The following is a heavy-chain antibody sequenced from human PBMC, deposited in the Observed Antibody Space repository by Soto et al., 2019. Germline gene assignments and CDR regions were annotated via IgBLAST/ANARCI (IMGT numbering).Heavy chain of an antibody. CDR3: ARHKGDTYYDILTGYGAFDY. V-gene: IGHV4-59*08. CDR2: IYYSGST. J-gene: IGHJ4*02. D-gene: IGHD3-9*01. Sequence: PSETLSLTCTVSGGSISSYYWSWLRQPPGKGLVWIGYIYYSGSTNYNPSLKSRVTISVDTSKNQFSLKLSSVTAADTAVYYCARHKGDTYYDILTGYGAFDYWGQGTLVTVSS. CDR1: GGSISSYY.